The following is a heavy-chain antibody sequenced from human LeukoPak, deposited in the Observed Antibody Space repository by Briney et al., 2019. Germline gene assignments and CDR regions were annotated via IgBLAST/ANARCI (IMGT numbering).Heavy chain of an antibody. D-gene: IGHD1-1*01. CDR3: ASQLGGTTFH. Sequence: SETLSLTCTVSGVSISNYFWSWIRQPPGKGLEWIGYVYYNGITNYNPSLKSRVSISLDTSKNQFSLKLNSVTAADTAVYYCASQLGGTTFHWGQGTLVTVSS. V-gene: IGHV4-59*01. CDR2: VYYNGIT. CDR1: GVSISNYF. J-gene: IGHJ4*02.